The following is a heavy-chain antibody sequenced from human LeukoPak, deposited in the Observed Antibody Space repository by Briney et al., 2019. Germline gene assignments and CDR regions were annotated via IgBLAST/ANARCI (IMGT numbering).Heavy chain of an antibody. CDR1: GGSVSSGSYY. J-gene: IGHJ3*02. Sequence: SETLSLTCTVSGGSVSSGSYYGSWIRQPPGKGVEWIWYIYYSGDTNYNPSLKSRVTISVDASKNQFSLKLSSVTAADTAVYHCARDRRRELVHAFDMWGQGTMVTVSS. CDR3: ARDRRRELVHAFDM. CDR2: IYYSGDT. D-gene: IGHD3-10*01. V-gene: IGHV4-61*01.